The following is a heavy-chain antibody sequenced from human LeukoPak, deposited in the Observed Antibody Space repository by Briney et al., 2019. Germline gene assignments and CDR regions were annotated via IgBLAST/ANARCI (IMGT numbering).Heavy chain of an antibody. D-gene: IGHD6-13*01. CDR2: ISGPCAST. V-gene: IGHV3-23*01. J-gene: IGHJ4*02. CDR1: GFTFSSYG. CDR3: AKVWGSSSHSIPFYY. Sequence: PGGSLSLSCAASGFTFSSYGMSWVRQAPGKGLELVSDISGPCASTYYDDSVNGRFTISRDTSKNPLYLQMNSLSAEDTAVYYCAKVWGSSSHSIPFYYWGQGTLITVSS.